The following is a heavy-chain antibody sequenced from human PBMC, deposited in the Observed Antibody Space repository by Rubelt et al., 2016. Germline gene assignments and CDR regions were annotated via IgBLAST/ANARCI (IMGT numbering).Heavy chain of an antibody. CDR2: INKSGNT. Sequence: QVQLQQWGAGLFRPSQTLSLTCGVYGGSFSNYYWTWIRQPPGKGLEWIGDINKSGNTDYNPSLKSRVTISLDTSKNQFSRKLSSVTAADTAVYYCATRYCGGGSCYFYPEYHLDYWGQGTLVTVSS. D-gene: IGHD2-15*01. V-gene: IGHV4-34*01. CDR1: GGSFSNYY. J-gene: IGHJ4*02. CDR3: ATRYCGGGSCYFYPEYHLDY.